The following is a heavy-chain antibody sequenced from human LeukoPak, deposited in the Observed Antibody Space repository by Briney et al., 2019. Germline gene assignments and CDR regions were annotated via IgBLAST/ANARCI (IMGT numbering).Heavy chain of an antibody. CDR1: GFTFSSYD. Sequence: GGSLRLSCAASGFTFSSYDMHWVRQVIGKGPEWVSAIATSDDTFYAGSVKGRFTISRDNGKNSLYLQMNSLGAGDTAVYYCARENSGGIIAEFDYWGQGILVTVSS. J-gene: IGHJ4*02. V-gene: IGHV3-13*04. CDR3: ARENSGGIIAEFDY. D-gene: IGHD4-23*01. CDR2: IATSDDT.